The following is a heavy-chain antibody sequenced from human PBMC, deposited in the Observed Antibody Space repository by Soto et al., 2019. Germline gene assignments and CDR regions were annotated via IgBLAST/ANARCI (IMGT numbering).Heavy chain of an antibody. J-gene: IGHJ4*02. V-gene: IGHV3-23*01. Sequence: EVQLLESGGGLVQPGGSLRLSCAASGFTFSSYAMSWVRQAPGKGLEWVSAISGSGGSTYYADSVKGRFIISRDNSKNTLYLQMNSLRAEDTAVYYCAKDAGTYCSSTSCYFDYWGQGTLVTVSS. CDR2: ISGSGGST. CDR3: AKDAGTYCSSTSCYFDY. D-gene: IGHD2-2*01. CDR1: GFTFSSYA.